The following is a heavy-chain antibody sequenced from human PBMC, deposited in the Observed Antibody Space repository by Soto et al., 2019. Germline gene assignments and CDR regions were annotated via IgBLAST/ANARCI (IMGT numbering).Heavy chain of an antibody. J-gene: IGHJ4*02. CDR3: ARDYSDLWSGLFD. CDR2: IYYSGST. CDR1: GGSISSGDYY. V-gene: IGHV4-30-4*01. Sequence: SETLSLTCTVSGGSISSGDYYWSWIRQPPGKGLEWIGYIYYSGSTYYNPSLKSRVTISVDTSKNQSSLKLSSVTAADTAVYYCARDYSDLWSGLFDWGQGIRVTVSS. D-gene: IGHD3-3*01.